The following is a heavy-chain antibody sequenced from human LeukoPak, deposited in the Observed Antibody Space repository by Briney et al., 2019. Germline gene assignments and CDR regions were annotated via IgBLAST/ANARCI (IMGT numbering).Heavy chain of an antibody. CDR1: GGSISSYY. V-gene: IGHV4-59*05. D-gene: IGHD1-26*01. Sequence: PSETLSLTCTVSGGSISSYYWSWIRQPPGKGLEWIGSIYYSGSTYYNPSLKSRVTISVDTSKNQFSLKLSSVTAADTAVYYCARPLESGSYFDYWGQGTLVTVSS. CDR3: ARPLESGSYFDY. J-gene: IGHJ4*02. CDR2: IYYSGST.